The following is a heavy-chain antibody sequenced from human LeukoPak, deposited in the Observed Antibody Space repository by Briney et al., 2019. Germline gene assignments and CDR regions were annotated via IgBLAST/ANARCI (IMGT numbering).Heavy chain of an antibody. D-gene: IGHD2-2*01. J-gene: IGHJ5*02. CDR1: GVSITSHY. Sequence: SGTLSLTCSVSGVSITSHYWTWIRQPAGKGLEWIGRIHSSGSTNYNPSLKSRVTMSVDTPKNQFSLNLRSVTAADTAVYYCARISRISPGCYETWFDRWGQGTLVTVSS. CDR3: ARISRISPGCYETWFDR. CDR2: IHSSGST. V-gene: IGHV4-4*07.